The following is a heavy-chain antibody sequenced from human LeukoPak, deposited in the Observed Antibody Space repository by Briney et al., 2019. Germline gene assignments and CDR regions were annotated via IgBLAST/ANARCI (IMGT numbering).Heavy chain of an antibody. D-gene: IGHD2-2*02. CDR1: GGSISSSHY. CDR3: ARQGRYCSSSSCYRTLIDY. J-gene: IGHJ4*02. CDR2: MFYSGST. Sequence: TTSETLSLTCTVSGGSISSSHYWGWIRQPPGKGLEWIGSMFYSGSTYYNPSLESRVTISVDTSKNQFSLKLSSVTAADTAVYYCARQGRYCSSSSCYRTLIDYWGQGTLVTVSS. V-gene: IGHV4-39*01.